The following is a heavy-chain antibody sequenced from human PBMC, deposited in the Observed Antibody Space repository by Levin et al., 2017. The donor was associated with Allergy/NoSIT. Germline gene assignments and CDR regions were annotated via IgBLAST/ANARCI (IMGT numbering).Heavy chain of an antibody. CDR2: ITGSGSST. CDR1: AFTFSSYA. V-gene: IGHV3-23*01. D-gene: IGHD3-16*01. J-gene: IGHJ4*02. Sequence: GESLKISCAASAFTFSSYAMSWVRQAPGKGLEWVSAITGSGSSTYYADSVKGRFTISRDNSKNTLYLQMSSLRADDTALYYCARVGGGVTLGYFDSWGQGTLVTVSS. CDR3: ARVGGGVTLGYFDS.